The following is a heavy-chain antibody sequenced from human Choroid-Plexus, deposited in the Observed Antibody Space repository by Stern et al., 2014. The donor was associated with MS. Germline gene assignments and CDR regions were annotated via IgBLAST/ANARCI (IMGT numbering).Heavy chain of an antibody. D-gene: IGHD2/OR15-2a*01. Sequence: MQLVESGGGVVQPGRPLRLSCVASGFTFGSCAMHWVRQAPGKGLEWVAGVSYDGSNKYDADSVKGRVTISRDNSQNTLYMQMCSLRPEDTAVYHCAKDRQYLTYFFDHWGQGSLVTVSS. J-gene: IGHJ5*02. CDR2: VSYDGSNK. V-gene: IGHV3-30*18. CDR1: GFTFGSCA. CDR3: AKDRQYLTYFFDH.